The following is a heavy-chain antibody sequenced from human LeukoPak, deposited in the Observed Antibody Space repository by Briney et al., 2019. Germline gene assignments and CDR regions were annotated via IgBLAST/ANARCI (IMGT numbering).Heavy chain of an antibody. Sequence: SETLSLTCTVSGGSISSGAYYWSWIRQHPGKGLEWIGYIYYSGSTYYNPSLRSRVTISIDTSKNQFSLKLSSVTAADTAVYYCARDVRDCSGGDCYYYGMDVWGQGTTVTVSS. V-gene: IGHV4-31*03. CDR1: GGSISSGAYY. J-gene: IGHJ6*02. CDR3: ARDVRDCSGGDCYYYGMDV. CDR2: IYYSGST. D-gene: IGHD2-15*01.